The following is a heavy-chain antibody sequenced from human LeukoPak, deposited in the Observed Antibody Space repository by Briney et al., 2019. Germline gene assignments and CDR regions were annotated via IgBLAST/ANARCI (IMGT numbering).Heavy chain of an antibody. CDR2: FDPEDGET. CDR1: GYTLTELS. D-gene: IGHD3-22*01. V-gene: IGHV1-24*01. J-gene: IGHJ4*02. CDR3: ARSLRRRRDSSGYLIQGY. Sequence: ASVKVSCKVSGYTLTELSMHWVRQAPGKGLEWMGGFDPEDGETIYAQKFQGRVAMTRNTSISTAYMELSSLRSEDTAVYYCARSLRRRRDSSGYLIQGYWGQGTLVTVSS.